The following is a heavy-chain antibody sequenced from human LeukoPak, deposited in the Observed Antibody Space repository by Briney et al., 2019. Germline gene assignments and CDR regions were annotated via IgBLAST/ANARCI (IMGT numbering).Heavy chain of an antibody. J-gene: IGHJ4*02. CDR3: ANWDSGSYSFDY. CDR1: GFSMSVYW. V-gene: IGHV3-7*01. Sequence: GGSLRLSCEASGFSMSVYWMSWVRQAPGRELEWVACISQDGSETFYMDSVRGRFTISRDNTKNSLYLQMNSLRAEDTAVYYCANWDSGSYSFDYWGQGTLVTVSS. D-gene: IGHD1-26*01. CDR2: ISQDGSET.